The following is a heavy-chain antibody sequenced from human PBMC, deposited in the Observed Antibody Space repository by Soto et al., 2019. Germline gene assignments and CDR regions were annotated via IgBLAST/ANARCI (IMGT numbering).Heavy chain of an antibody. Sequence: SETLSLICTVSDGSISGSYWSRISQSPGKGLEWLGYVYYTGSTNYSPSLRSRVSISVDTSKNEFSLRLSSVTAADTAVYFCARSVAVPGAHIDYWGQGTQVTVSS. D-gene: IGHD6-19*01. J-gene: IGHJ4*02. V-gene: IGHV4-59*01. CDR3: ARSVAVPGAHIDY. CDR1: DGSISGSY. CDR2: VYYTGST.